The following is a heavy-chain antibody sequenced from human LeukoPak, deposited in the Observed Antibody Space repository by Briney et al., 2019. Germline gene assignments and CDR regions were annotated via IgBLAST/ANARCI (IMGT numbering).Heavy chain of an antibody. CDR3: ARGGKEGATFDAFDI. Sequence: KSSETLSLTCTVSGGSISSYYWSWIRQPAGKGLEWIGRIYTSGSTNYNPSLKSRVTMSVDTSKNQFSLKLSSVTAADTAVYYCARGGKEGATFDAFDIWGQGTMVTVSS. CDR1: GGSISSYY. V-gene: IGHV4-4*07. CDR2: IYTSGST. D-gene: IGHD1-26*01. J-gene: IGHJ3*02.